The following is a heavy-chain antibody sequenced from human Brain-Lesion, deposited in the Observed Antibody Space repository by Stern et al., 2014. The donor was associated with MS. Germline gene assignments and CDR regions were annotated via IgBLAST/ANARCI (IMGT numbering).Heavy chain of an antibody. CDR2: ITWDGGST. Sequence: EVQLVQSGGGVVQPGGSLRLSCAASGFTFDDYAMHWVRHAPGKGLEWVSLITWDGGSTSYTDSVKGRFSISRDNRKSFLYLQMNSLRPEDTALYYCAGGLGFWGRGTLVTVSS. J-gene: IGHJ4*02. CDR3: AGGLGF. D-gene: IGHD2-21*01. V-gene: IGHV3-43D*03. CDR1: GFTFDDYA.